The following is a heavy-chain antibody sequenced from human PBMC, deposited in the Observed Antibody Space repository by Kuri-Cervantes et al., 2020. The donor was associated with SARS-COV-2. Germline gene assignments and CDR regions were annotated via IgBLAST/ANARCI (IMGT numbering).Heavy chain of an antibody. V-gene: IGHV3-7*01. J-gene: IGHJ4*02. CDR3: ARDRSFTPDY. Sequence: GESLKISCAASGFTLSSYWMSWVRQAPGKGLEWVANIKQDGSEKYYVDSVKGRFTISRDNAKNSLYLQMNSLRAEDTAVYYCARDRSFTPDYWGQGTLVTVSS. CDR1: GFTLSSYW. CDR2: IKQDGSEK. D-gene: IGHD3-10*01.